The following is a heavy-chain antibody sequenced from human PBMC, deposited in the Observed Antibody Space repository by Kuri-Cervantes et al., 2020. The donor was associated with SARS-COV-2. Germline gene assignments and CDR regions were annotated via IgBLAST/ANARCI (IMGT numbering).Heavy chain of an antibody. D-gene: IGHD3-16*01. CDR3: ARAGENYYYYYMDV. Sequence: GESLKIPCAASGFTFSSYAMHWVRQAPGKGLEWVAVISYDGSNKYYADSVKGRFTISRDNSKNTLYLQMNSLRAEDTAVYYCARAGENYYYYYMDVWGKGTTVTVSS. V-gene: IGHV3-30-3*01. J-gene: IGHJ6*03. CDR2: ISYDGSNK. CDR1: GFTFSSYA.